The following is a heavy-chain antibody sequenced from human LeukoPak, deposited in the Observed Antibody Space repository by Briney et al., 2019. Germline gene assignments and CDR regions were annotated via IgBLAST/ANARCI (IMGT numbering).Heavy chain of an antibody. Sequence: GASVKVSCMASGYTFTSYGISWVRQAPGQGLEWMGWISAYNGNTNYAQKLQGRVTMTTDTSTSTAYMELRSLRSDDTAVYYCARDLFLRRDYYDSSGYSPLGYWGQGTLVTVSS. CDR1: GYTFTSYG. V-gene: IGHV1-18*01. J-gene: IGHJ4*02. D-gene: IGHD3-22*01. CDR2: ISAYNGNT. CDR3: ARDLFLRRDYYDSSGYSPLGY.